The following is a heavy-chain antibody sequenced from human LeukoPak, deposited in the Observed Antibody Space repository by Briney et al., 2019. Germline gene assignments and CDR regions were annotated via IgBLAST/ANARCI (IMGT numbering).Heavy chain of an antibody. V-gene: IGHV3-74*03. CDR2: IGSDGSGT. CDR1: GFIFNSYA. CDR3: TRVQAGRSGLMDV. D-gene: IGHD2-8*02. Sequence: PGGSLRLSCAASGFIFNSYAMSWVRQAPGKGLMWVARIGSDGSGTTYADPVKGRFTISRDNSKNTLYLQMNSLRDEDAAVYHCTRVQAGRSGLMDVWGRGTTVTVSS. J-gene: IGHJ6*02.